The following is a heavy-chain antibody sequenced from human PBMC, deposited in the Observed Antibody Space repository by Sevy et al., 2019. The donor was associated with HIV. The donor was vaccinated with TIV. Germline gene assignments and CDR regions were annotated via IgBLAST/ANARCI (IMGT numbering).Heavy chain of an antibody. CDR1: GFPFSSHW. V-gene: IGHV3-74*01. D-gene: IGHD3-10*01. J-gene: IGHJ4*02. CDR3: ARGSGVAFDY. CDR2: INSDDTSI. Sequence: GGSLRLSCEASGFPFSSHWMHWVRQGPGQGLVWVSVINSDDTSIPYADSVKGRFTISRDNVKNTLYLQMSSLRAEDAALYYCARGSGVAFDYWGRGTLVTVSS.